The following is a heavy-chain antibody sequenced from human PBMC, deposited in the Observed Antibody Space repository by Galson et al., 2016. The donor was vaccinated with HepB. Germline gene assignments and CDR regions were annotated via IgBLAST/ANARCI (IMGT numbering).Heavy chain of an antibody. CDR1: RFTFSSHW. CDR3: ARSSSWYPYFFDY. CDR2: INNDGSST. Sequence: SLRLSCAASRFTFSSHWMSWVRQAPGKGLVWVSFINNDGSSTTYADSVKGRFTISRDNAKNTLFLQINSLKAEDTAVYYCARSSSWYPYFFDYWGQGTLVTVSS. V-gene: IGHV3-74*01. D-gene: IGHD6-13*01. J-gene: IGHJ4*02.